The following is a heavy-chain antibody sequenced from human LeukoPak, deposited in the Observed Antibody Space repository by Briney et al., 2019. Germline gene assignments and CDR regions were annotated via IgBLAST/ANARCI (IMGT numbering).Heavy chain of an antibody. J-gene: IGHJ2*01. D-gene: IGHD2-2*01. Sequence: SETLSLTCTVSGGSISNYYWSWIRQPAGKGLEWIGRIHTSGSTNYNPSLKSRVTMSVDTSKNQFSLRLTSVTAADTAVYYCARDLVVVPAAQYWYFDLWGRGTLVTVSS. V-gene: IGHV4-4*07. CDR3: ARDLVVVPAAQYWYFDL. CDR1: GGSISNYY. CDR2: IHTSGST.